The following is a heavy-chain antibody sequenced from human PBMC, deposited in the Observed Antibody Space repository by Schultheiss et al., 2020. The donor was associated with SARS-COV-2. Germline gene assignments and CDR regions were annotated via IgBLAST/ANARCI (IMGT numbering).Heavy chain of an antibody. CDR2: IRSSGRDI. CDR3: AKDRYGVGYFDF. D-gene: IGHD4-17*01. Sequence: GGSLRLSCAASGFTFGTYNMHWVRQAPGKGLEFVASIRSSGRDIYYADSVKGRFTISRDNSKNTLYLQMNSLRAEDTAVYYCAKDRYGVGYFDFWGQGTLVTVSS. J-gene: IGHJ4*02. CDR1: GFTFGTYN. V-gene: IGHV3-21*04.